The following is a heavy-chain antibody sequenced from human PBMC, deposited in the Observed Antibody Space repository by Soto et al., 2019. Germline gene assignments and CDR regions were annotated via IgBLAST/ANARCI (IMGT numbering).Heavy chain of an antibody. Sequence: QVQLVESGGGVVQPGESLRLSCAASGFMFSNHGMHWVRQAPGKGLEWVAVIWSDGNNKYYADSVKGRFTISRDNSKNTVYLQMNSLRAGDTAVYYCVRGDNWNDEASDYWGQGTLVTVCS. CDR3: VRGDNWNDEASDY. J-gene: IGHJ4*02. CDR1: GFMFSNHG. D-gene: IGHD1-1*01. V-gene: IGHV3-33*01. CDR2: IWSDGNNK.